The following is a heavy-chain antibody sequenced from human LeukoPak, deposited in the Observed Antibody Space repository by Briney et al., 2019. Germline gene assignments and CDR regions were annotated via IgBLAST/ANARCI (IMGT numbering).Heavy chain of an antibody. J-gene: IGHJ4*02. CDR1: GFTFSSYA. CDR3: ATTPEWGAYYFDY. D-gene: IGHD3-16*01. V-gene: IGHV3-30*01. CDR2: ISYDGSNK. Sequence: GGSLRLSCAASGFTFSSYAMHWVRQAPGKGLEWGAVISYDGSNKYYADSVKGRFTISRDNSKNTRYLQMNSLRAEDTAVYYCATTPEWGAYYFDYWGQGTLVTVSS.